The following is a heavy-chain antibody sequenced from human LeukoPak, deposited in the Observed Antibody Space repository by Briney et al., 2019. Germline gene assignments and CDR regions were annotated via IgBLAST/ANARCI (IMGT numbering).Heavy chain of an antibody. D-gene: IGHD2-2*01. J-gene: IGHJ4*02. CDR2: ISAYNHNT. Sequence: ASVKVSCKASGYSFINFGLSWVRQAPGQGLEWMGWISAYNHNTNYAQKFRGRVIMTIDTSTTTVYMELRSLRSDDTAIYYCARDLMYCDTMSCYDGDFDYWGQGTPVTVSS. V-gene: IGHV1-18*01. CDR3: ARDLMYCDTMSCYDGDFDY. CDR1: GYSFINFG.